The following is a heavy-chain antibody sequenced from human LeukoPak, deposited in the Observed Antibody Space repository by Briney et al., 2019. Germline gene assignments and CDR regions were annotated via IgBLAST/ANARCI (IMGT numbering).Heavy chain of an antibody. Sequence: SQTLSLTCAISGDSVSSNSAAWNWIRQSPSRGLEWLGRTYYRSKWYNDYAVSVKSRITINPDTSKSQFSLQLNSVTPEDTAVYYCARGYPPTYSYGLFYYYGMDVWGQGTTVTVSS. CDR2: TYYRSKWYN. D-gene: IGHD5-18*01. CDR1: GDSVSSNSAA. CDR3: ARGYPPTYSYGLFYYYGMDV. V-gene: IGHV6-1*01. J-gene: IGHJ6*02.